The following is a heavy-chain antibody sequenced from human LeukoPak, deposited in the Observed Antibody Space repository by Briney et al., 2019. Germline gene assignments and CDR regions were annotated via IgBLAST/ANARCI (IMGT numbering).Heavy chain of an antibody. J-gene: IGHJ4*02. Sequence: PGGSQTLFCTASRLTFSIYAMRWARHARGKGVEWVSAISGSGGSTYYADSVKGRFTISRDKSKNTLYLQMNSLRAEDTAVYYCASRWDYFDYWGQGTLVTVSS. CDR3: ASRWDYFDY. V-gene: IGHV3-23*01. D-gene: IGHD5-24*01. CDR2: ISGSGGST. CDR1: RLTFSIYA.